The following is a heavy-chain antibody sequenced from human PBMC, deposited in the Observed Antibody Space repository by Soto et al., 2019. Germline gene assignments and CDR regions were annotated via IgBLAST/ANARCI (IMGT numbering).Heavy chain of an antibody. V-gene: IGHV4-4*07. CDR3: ARAAKFGELYY. D-gene: IGHD3-10*02. Sequence: QVQLQESGPGLVKPSETLSLTCIVSGGSISSYYWSWIRQPAGKGLEWIGRIYVSGITDYNPSLKSRVTMSADTSTNQLSLKLSSVTAADTAVYYCARAAKFGELYYWGQGTLVSVSS. CDR2: IYVSGIT. CDR1: GGSISSYY. J-gene: IGHJ4*02.